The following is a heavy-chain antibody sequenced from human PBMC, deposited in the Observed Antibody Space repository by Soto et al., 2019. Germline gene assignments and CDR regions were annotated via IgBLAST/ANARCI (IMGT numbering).Heavy chain of an antibody. D-gene: IGHD5-12*01. CDR2: IYYRGST. Sequence: QVQLQESGPGLVKPSETLSLTCTVSGGSISSYYWSWIRQPPGKGLEWIGYIYYRGSTNYNPSLKSRVTISVDTSKNQFSLKLSSVTAADTAVYYCAREGMATNGDYFDYWGQGTLVTVSS. V-gene: IGHV4-59*01. CDR1: GGSISSYY. CDR3: AREGMATNGDYFDY. J-gene: IGHJ4*02.